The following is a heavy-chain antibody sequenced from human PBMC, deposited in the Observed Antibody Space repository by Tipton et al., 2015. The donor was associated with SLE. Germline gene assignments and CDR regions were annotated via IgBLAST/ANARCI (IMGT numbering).Heavy chain of an antibody. Sequence: TLSLTCTVSGGSISSYYWTWIRQPPGKGLEWIGHIYYSGTTNYNPSLKSRVTISVDTSKNQLSLKMTSVTAADTAVYYCASSIYEFWTKWGQGTLVTVSS. J-gene: IGHJ4*02. CDR1: GGSISSYY. CDR2: IYYSGTT. D-gene: IGHD3-3*01. CDR3: ASSIYEFWTK. V-gene: IGHV4-59*01.